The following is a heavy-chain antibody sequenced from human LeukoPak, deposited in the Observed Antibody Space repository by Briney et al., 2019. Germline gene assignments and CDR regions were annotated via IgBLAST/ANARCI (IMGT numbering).Heavy chain of an antibody. CDR1: GGTFNSYA. CDR3: AREYDSSGYLDY. D-gene: IGHD3-22*01. J-gene: IGHJ4*02. CDR2: IIPIFGIA. Sequence: SVKVSCKASGGTFNSYAISWVRQAPGQGLEWMGRIIPIFGIANYAQKFQGRVTITADKSTSTAYMELSSLRSEDTAVYYCAREYDSSGYLDYWGQGTLVTVSS. V-gene: IGHV1-69*04.